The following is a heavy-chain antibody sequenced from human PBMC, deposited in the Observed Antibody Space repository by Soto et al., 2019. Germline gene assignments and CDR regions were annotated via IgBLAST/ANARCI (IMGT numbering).Heavy chain of an antibody. CDR1: GFTFSRYG. J-gene: IGHJ6*02. D-gene: IGHD2-2*03. V-gene: IGHV3-48*02. Sequence: EVQVVESGGGLVQPGGSLRLSCAASGFTFSRYGMNWVRQAPGKGLEWVAYISSSSSTIYYADSVKGRFTISRDNAKNSLYLQMNSLRDEDTAVYYCVRDGYCVSTTCYFLPDVWGQGTTVTVSS. CDR3: VRDGYCVSTTCYFLPDV. CDR2: ISSSSSTI.